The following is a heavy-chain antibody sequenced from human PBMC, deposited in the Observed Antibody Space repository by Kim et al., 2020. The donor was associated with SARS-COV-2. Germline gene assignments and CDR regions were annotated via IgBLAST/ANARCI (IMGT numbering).Heavy chain of an antibody. D-gene: IGHD6-13*01. CDR1: GFTVSSNF. CDR2: LYSGGGT. V-gene: IGHV3-53*01. J-gene: IGHJ4*02. CDR3: ARMGPWASYSSWYFEY. Sequence: GGSLRLSCAASGFTVSSNFMSWVRQAPGKGLEWVSVLYSGGGTLYADSVKGRFTIARDNSKNTLFLQMNRLRTEDTAVYYCARMGPWASYSSWYFEYWGQGTLVTVSA.